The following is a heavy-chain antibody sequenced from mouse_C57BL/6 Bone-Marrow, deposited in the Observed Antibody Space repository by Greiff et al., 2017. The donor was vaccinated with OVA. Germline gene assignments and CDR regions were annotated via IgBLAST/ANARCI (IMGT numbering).Heavy chain of an antibody. J-gene: IGHJ3*01. V-gene: IGHV3-6*01. D-gene: IGHD2-3*01. CDR2: ISYDGSN. Sequence: ESGPGLVKPSQSLSLTCSVTGYSITSGYYWNWIRQFPGNKLEWMGYISYDGSNNYNPSLKNRISITRDTSKNQFFLKLNSVTTEDTATYYCARDRNDGYYVFPFAYWGQGTLVTVSA. CDR3: ARDRNDGYYVFPFAY. CDR1: GYSITSGYY.